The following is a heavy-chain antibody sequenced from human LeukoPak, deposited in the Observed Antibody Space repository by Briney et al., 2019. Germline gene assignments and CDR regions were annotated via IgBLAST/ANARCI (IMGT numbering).Heavy chain of an antibody. V-gene: IGHV1-69*13. J-gene: IGHJ5*02. CDR1: GGTFSSYA. D-gene: IGHD3-22*01. Sequence: SVKVSCKASGGTFSSYAISWVRQAPGQGLEWMGGIIPIFGTANYAQKFQGRVTITADESTSTAYMELSSLRSDDTAVYYCARMHYYYSSGLNWFDPWGQGTLVTVSS. CDR3: ARMHYYYSSGLNWFDP. CDR2: IIPIFGTA.